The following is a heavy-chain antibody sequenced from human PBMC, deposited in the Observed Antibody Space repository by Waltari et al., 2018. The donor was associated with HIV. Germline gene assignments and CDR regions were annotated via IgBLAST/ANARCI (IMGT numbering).Heavy chain of an antibody. V-gene: IGHV3-23*04. J-gene: IGHJ4*02. CDR3: AKVPVLPTGREDY. Sequence: EVQLVESGGGLVQPGESLRVSCAASGFTFSMYVMTWVRQAPGKWLQWVAGISGNGGSRYYTDSVKGRFTISRDNSKKTLYLQMDSLRAEDTAVYYCAKVPVLPTGREDYWGQGTLVTVSS. CDR2: ISGNGGSR. CDR1: GFTFSMYV. D-gene: IGHD2-2*01.